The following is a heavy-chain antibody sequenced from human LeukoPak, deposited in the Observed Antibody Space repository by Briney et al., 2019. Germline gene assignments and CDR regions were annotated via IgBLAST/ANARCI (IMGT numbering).Heavy chain of an antibody. V-gene: IGHV3-30-3*01. D-gene: IGHD6-13*01. Sequence: GGSLRLSCAASGFTFNNYAMHWVRQAPGKGLEWVTVISSDGNNKYYADSVKGRFTISRDNSKNTLYLQMNSLRAEDTAVYYCARGDQRDRSSWYYFDYWGQGTLDTVSS. CDR2: ISSDGNNK. CDR1: GFTFNNYA. J-gene: IGHJ4*02. CDR3: ARGDQRDRSSWYYFDY.